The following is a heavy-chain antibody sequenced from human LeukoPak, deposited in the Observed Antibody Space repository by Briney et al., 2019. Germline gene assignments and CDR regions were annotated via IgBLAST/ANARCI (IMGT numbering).Heavy chain of an antibody. Sequence: AGGSLRLSRAASGFTFSDYSMNWVRQAPGKGLEWVSSISSSSSYIYYADSVKGRFTISRDNAENSLYLQMSSLRAEDTAVYYCARRYYGSATYRLPYDYWGQGTLVTVSS. CDR1: GFTFSDYS. CDR2: ISSSSSYI. V-gene: IGHV3-21*01. D-gene: IGHD3-22*01. CDR3: ARRYYGSATYRLPYDY. J-gene: IGHJ4*02.